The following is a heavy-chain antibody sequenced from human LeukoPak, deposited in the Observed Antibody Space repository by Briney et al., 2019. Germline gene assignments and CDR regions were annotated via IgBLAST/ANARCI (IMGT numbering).Heavy chain of an antibody. D-gene: IGHD6-19*01. Sequence: ASVKVSCKASGYTFTSYTIHWVRQAPGQRLEWMGWINAGNSNTKYSQKLQGRVIITRDTSASTAYMELSSLRSEDTAVYYCAVDSSGWWWNYYYYGMDVWGQGTTVTVSS. CDR1: GYTFTSYT. J-gene: IGHJ6*02. CDR3: AVDSSGWWWNYYYYGMDV. CDR2: INAGNSNT. V-gene: IGHV1-3*01.